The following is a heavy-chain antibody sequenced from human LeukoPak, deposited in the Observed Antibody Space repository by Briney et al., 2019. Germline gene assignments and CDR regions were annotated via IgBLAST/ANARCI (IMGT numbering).Heavy chain of an antibody. V-gene: IGHV1-2*02. CDR1: GYTFTGYY. D-gene: IGHD2-15*01. J-gene: IGHJ5*02. CDR2: INPDNGGT. CDR3: ARESPDIVVVVTAALRRSWFDP. Sequence: ASVKVSCKASGYTFTGYYIHWVRQAPGQGPEWMGWINPDNGGTNYAQKFQGRVTMTRDTSINTAYMEVSRLKSDDTAVYYCARESPDIVVVVTAALRRSWFDPWGQGTLVTVSS.